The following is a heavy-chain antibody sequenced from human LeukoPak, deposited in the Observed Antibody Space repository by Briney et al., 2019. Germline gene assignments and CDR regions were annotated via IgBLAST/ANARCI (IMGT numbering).Heavy chain of an antibody. J-gene: IGHJ6*03. CDR2: IYTSGST. D-gene: IGHD5-12*01. Sequence: SETLSLTCTASGGSISSYYWSWIRQAAGKGLEWIGRIYTSGSTNYNPSLKSRVTMSVDTSKNQFSLKLSSVTAADTAVYYCARGLPVWLPDYYYYMDVWGKGTTVTVSS. CDR3: ARGLPVWLPDYYYYMDV. V-gene: IGHV4-4*07. CDR1: GGSISSYY.